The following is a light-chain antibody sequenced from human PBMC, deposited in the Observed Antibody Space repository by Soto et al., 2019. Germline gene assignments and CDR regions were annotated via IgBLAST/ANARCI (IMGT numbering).Light chain of an antibody. CDR1: QSVESN. CDR2: GAS. V-gene: IGKV3-15*01. CDR3: QQYNNCWT. J-gene: IGKJ1*01. Sequence: EILMTQSPATLSVSPGERATLSCRASQSVESNLAWYQQKPGQAPRLLIYGASTRTTGISARFSGSGSGTEFTLTISSLQSEDFGVYSCQQYNNCWTFGQGTKVEI.